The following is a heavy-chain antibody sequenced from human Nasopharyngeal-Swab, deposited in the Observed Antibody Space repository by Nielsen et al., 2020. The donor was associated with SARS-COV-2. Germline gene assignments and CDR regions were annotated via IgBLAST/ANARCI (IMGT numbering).Heavy chain of an antibody. V-gene: IGHV3-11*05. CDR1: GFPFRYYY. CDR3: ARGPLWGADY. J-gene: IGHJ4*02. Sequence: GESLKISCSASGFPFRYYYLSWIRQAPGKGLEWVSYISSSSSYTNYADSVKGRFTISRDNAKNSLYLQMNSLRAEDTAVYYCARGPLWGADYWGQGTLVTVSS. D-gene: IGHD1-26*01. CDR2: ISSSSSYT.